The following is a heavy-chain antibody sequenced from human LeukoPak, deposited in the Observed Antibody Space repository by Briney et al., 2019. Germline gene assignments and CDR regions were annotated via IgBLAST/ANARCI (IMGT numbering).Heavy chain of an antibody. D-gene: IGHD1-26*01. Sequence: RAGASLRLSCVASGFTFSSYAINWVRQAPGKGLEWVSVLYSDGRTYYADSVKGRFTISRDTSKNTLYLQVNSLRAEDTAIYYCARGGGYYPIDYWGQGTLVTVSS. CDR3: ARGGGYYPIDY. V-gene: IGHV3-53*01. CDR1: GFTFSSYA. J-gene: IGHJ4*02. CDR2: LYSDGRT.